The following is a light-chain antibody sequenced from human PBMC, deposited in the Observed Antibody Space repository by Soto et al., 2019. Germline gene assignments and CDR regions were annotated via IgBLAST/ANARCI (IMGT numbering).Light chain of an antibody. CDR3: QQYNNWPPSWT. CDR2: GAS. J-gene: IGKJ1*01. Sequence: EIVMTQSPATLSVSPGERATLSCRASQSVSSNLAWYQQKPGQAPRLLIYGASTRATGIPARLSGSGSGTEFTLTISSLQSEDFAVYYCQQYNNWPPSWTFGQWTKVEIK. CDR1: QSVSSN. V-gene: IGKV3-15*01.